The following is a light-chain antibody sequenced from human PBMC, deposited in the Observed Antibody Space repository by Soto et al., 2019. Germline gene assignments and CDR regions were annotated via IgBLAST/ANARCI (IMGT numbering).Light chain of an antibody. CDR2: ENN. J-gene: IGLJ1*01. CDR1: SSNIGAGYE. Sequence: QSVLTQPPSVSEAPGQRVTISCTGSSSNIGAGYEAHWYQQVPGTAPKLLIYENNNRPSGVPDRFSGSKSGTSASLAITGLQDEDEDEYYCQSYYSSRSGYVFGTGTKLTVL. V-gene: IGLV1-40*01. CDR3: QSYYSSRSGYV.